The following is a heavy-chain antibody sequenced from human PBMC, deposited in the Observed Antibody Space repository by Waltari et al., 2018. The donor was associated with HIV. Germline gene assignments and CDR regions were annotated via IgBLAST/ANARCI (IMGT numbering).Heavy chain of an antibody. CDR3: ATAGSTGTTRGY. CDR2: IKSKSDGGTT. J-gene: IGHJ4*02. V-gene: IGHV3-15*01. Sequence: EVQLVESGGGLVKPGGSLRLSCAASGFNFTNAWMSWVGQAPGKGLEWVGRIKSKSDGGTTDYAAPVKGRFTISRDDSKDTLYLQVNSLKTDDTAVYYCATAGSTGTTRGYWGQGTLVTVSS. CDR1: GFNFTNAW. D-gene: IGHD1-1*01.